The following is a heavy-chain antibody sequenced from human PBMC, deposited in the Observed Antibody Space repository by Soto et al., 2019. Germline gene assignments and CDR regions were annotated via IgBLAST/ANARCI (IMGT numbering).Heavy chain of an antibody. Sequence: SETLSLTCTVSGGSVSSQYWSWIRQPAGKGLEWIGRIYNGGIPLIHPSLESRVALSLDTSKNQFSLTLSSVNAADTATYYCASQDYDKSVYYFDYWGRGTLVTVSS. CDR2: IYNGGIP. J-gene: IGHJ4*02. CDR3: ASQDYDKSVYYFDY. CDR1: GGSVSSQY. V-gene: IGHV4-4*07. D-gene: IGHD3-22*01.